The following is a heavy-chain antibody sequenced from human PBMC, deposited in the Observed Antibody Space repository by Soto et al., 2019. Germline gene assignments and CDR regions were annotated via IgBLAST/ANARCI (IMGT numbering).Heavy chain of an antibody. CDR3: AKEAGDH. CDR1: GGTFNTYA. Sequence: QMQLVQAGAEVKERGSSVKISCKTSGGTFNTYALTWVRQAPGQGLEWIGGIIPIFGIKNVAQRCQGRVTINADESLTTAYMEMTSLRSADTAVYYCAKEAGDHWGQGTLVTVSS. J-gene: IGHJ4*02. D-gene: IGHD3-10*01. V-gene: IGHV1-69*01. CDR2: IIPIFGIK.